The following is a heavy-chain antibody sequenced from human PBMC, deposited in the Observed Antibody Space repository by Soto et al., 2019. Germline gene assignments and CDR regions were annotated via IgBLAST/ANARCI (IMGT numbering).Heavy chain of an antibody. D-gene: IGHD2-2*01. CDR2: IYYSGTT. J-gene: IGHJ6*02. V-gene: IGHV4-39*01. CDR1: GGSIGSSVDT. CDR3: ARLHGYCISSSCHAHHAMDV. Sequence: PSVTLSLSCTVSGGSIGSSVDTFAWIRQPPGKGLEWIGSIYYSGTTYYNPSLNSRVTVSVDTSKNQFSLKVTSVTAADTAVYYCARLHGYCISSSCHAHHAMDVWGQGTTVTVSS.